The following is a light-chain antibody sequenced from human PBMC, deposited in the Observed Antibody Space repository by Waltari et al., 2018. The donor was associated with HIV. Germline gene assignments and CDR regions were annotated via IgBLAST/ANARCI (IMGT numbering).Light chain of an antibody. CDR2: GNS. J-gene: IGLJ1*01. CDR1: NPNIGSVYD. CDR3: QSYDSSLSGFI. Sequence: QSVLTQPPSVSGAPGQRVTISCTGSNPNIGSVYDVHWYQQVPGTVPKLRIYGNSNRPSGGPDLISGSKSGSSAALAIAGLQADDEADYYGQSYDSSLSGFIFGTGTRVTVL. V-gene: IGLV1-40*01.